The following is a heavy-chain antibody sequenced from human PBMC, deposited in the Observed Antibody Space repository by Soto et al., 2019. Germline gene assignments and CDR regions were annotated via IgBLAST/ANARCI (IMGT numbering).Heavy chain of an antibody. J-gene: IGHJ4*02. Sequence: PGGLLGLSCSASGFACSSYDMHWVRQGTGKGLEWVSAIGTTGDTYYAGSVKGRFTISRENAKNSLYLQMNSLRAGDTAIYFCARAIGPTLFDYWGQGTLVTVSS. CDR1: GFACSSYD. D-gene: IGHD3-22*01. V-gene: IGHV3-13*04. CDR2: IGTTGDT. CDR3: ARAIGPTLFDY.